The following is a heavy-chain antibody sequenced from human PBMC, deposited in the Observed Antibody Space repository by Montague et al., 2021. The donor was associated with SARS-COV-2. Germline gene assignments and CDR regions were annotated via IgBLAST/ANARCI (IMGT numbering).Heavy chain of an antibody. CDR1: GDSVSSNIAT. J-gene: IGHJ2*01. CDR2: TYYRSKWYN. D-gene: IGHD2-21*02. CDR3: ARAYCGGDCYFYWYFDL. V-gene: IGHV6-1*01. Sequence: CAISGDSVSSNIATWNWIRQSPSRGIEWLGRTYYRSKWYNDYAVSVKSRVIINPDTSNNRISLRLNSVTPEDTAVYYCARAYCGGDCYFYWYFDLWGRGTLVPVSS.